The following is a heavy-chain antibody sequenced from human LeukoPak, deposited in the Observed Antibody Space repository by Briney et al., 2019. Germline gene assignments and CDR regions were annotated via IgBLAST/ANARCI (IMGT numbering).Heavy chain of an antibody. Sequence: PGGSLRLSCAASGFTFDDYGMSWVRQAPGKGLEWVSGINWNGGSTGYADSVKGRFTISRDNAKNSLYLQMNSLRAEDTALYYCARDRTSHGAVAGTGWDYWGQGTLVTVSS. CDR2: INWNGGST. D-gene: IGHD6-19*01. CDR3: ARDRTSHGAVAGTGWDY. CDR1: GFTFDDYG. J-gene: IGHJ4*02. V-gene: IGHV3-20*04.